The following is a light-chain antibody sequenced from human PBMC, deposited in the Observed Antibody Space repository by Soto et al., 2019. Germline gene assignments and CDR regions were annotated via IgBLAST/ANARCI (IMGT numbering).Light chain of an antibody. CDR1: SSDVGAYNY. Sequence: QSVLTQPASVSGSPRQSITISCTGTSSDVGAYNYVSWFQQHPGKAPRLIIYDVSNRPSGVSNRFSGSKSGNTASLTISGLQAEDEADYYCSSYTTSTTGVFGGGTKLTVL. CDR3: SSYTTSTTGV. V-gene: IGLV2-14*01. CDR2: DVS. J-gene: IGLJ3*02.